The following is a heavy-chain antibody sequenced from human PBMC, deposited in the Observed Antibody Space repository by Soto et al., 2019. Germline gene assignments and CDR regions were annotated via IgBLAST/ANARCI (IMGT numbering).Heavy chain of an antibody. D-gene: IGHD3-10*01. CDR1: GFTFSNAW. CDR3: TTVESMVRGRLGADY. V-gene: IGHV3-15*01. Sequence: GGSLRLSCAASGFTFSNAWMSWVRQAPGKGLEWVGRIKSKTDGGTTDYAAPVKGRFTISRDDSKNTLYLQMNSLKTEDTAVYYCTTVESMVRGRLGADYWGQGTLVTVSS. CDR2: IKSKTDGGTT. J-gene: IGHJ4*02.